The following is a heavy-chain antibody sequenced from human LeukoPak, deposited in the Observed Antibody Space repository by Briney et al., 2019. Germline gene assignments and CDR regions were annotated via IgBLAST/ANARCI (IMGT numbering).Heavy chain of an antibody. J-gene: IGHJ4*02. CDR1: GGSISSSSYY. D-gene: IGHD6-13*01. Sequence: PSETLSLTCTVSGGSISSSSYYWGWIRQPPGKGLEWIGSIYYSGSTYYNPSLKSRVTISVDTSKNQFSLKLSSVTAADTAVYYCARVSSSWLSCLDYWGQGTLVTVSP. CDR2: IYYSGST. V-gene: IGHV4-39*01. CDR3: ARVSSSWLSCLDY.